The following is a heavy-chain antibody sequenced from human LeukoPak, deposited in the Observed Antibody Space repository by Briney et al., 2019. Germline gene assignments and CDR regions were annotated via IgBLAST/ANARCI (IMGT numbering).Heavy chain of an antibody. J-gene: IGHJ4*02. V-gene: IGHV4-59*01. D-gene: IGHD6-13*01. CDR1: GGSISSYY. CDR2: IYYSGST. Sequence: PSETLSLTCTVSGGSISSYYWSWIRQPPGKGLEWIGYIYYSGSTNYNPSLKSRVTISVDTSKNQFSLKLSSATAADTAVYYCARALAAAGMAIDYWGQGTLVTVSS. CDR3: ARALAAAGMAIDY.